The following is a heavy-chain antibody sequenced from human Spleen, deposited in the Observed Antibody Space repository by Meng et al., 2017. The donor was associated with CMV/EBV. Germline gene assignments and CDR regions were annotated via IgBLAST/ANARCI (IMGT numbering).Heavy chain of an antibody. J-gene: IGHJ4*02. CDR1: GGTFSSYT. D-gene: IGHD6-6*01. CDR2: ISTYNDNT. V-gene: IGHV1-18*01. Sequence: ASVKVSCKASGGTFSSYTISWVRQAPGQGLEWMGWISTYNDNTNYAQNLQGRVTMTTDTSSSTAYMELRSLRSDDTAVYYCARDMFGSSSGTFGGYWGQGTLVTVSS. CDR3: ARDMFGSSSGTFGGY.